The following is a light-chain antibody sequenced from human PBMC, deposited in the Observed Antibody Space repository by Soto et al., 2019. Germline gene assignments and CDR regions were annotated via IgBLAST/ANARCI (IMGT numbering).Light chain of an antibody. CDR3: QQTYSTPGWT. CDR2: AAS. CDR1: QTITID. Sequence: DIQMTQSPSSLSASVGDRVTITCRASQTITIDLNCYQQRPGKAPKLLIYAASNLQSGVPSRFSGSGSGTDFTFIISSLQPEDSATYYCQQTYSTPGWTFGQGTKVDIK. J-gene: IGKJ1*01. V-gene: IGKV1-39*01.